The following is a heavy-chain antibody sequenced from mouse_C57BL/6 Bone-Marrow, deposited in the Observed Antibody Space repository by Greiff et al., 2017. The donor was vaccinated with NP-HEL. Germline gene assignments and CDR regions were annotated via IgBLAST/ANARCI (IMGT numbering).Heavy chain of an antibody. CDR2: IYPGSGST. CDR1: GYTFTSYW. CDR3: TRFPHYYGSSYAMDY. Sequence: LKQPGSELVRPGASVKLSCKASGYTFTSYWMHWVKQRPGQGLEWIGNIYPGSGSTNYDEKFKSKATLTVDTSSSTAYMQLSSLTSEDSAVYYCTRFPHYYGSSYAMDYWGQGTSVTVSS. D-gene: IGHD1-1*01. V-gene: IGHV1S22*01. J-gene: IGHJ4*01.